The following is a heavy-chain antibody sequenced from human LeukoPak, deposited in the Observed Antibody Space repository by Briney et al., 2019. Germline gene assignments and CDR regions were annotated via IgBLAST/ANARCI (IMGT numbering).Heavy chain of an antibody. J-gene: IGHJ4*02. CDR2: IRSKANSYAT. D-gene: IGHD3-9*01. Sequence: GGSLRLSCAASGFTFSGSAMHWVRQASGKGLEWVGRIRSKANSYATAYAASVKGRFTISRDNSKNTLYLQMNSLRAEDTAVYYCATLYYDILTGQPIYFDYWGQGTLVTVSS. V-gene: IGHV3-73*01. CDR1: GFTFSGSA. CDR3: ATLYYDILTGQPIYFDY.